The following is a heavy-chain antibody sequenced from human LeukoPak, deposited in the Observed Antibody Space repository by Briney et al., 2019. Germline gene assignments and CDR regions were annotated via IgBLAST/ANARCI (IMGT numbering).Heavy chain of an antibody. CDR2: ISSSSSYI. J-gene: IGHJ4*02. CDR3: ARASYFDYYFDY. CDR1: GFTFSSYS. D-gene: IGHD3-9*01. V-gene: IGHV3-21*01. Sequence: GGSLRLSCAASGFTFSSYSMNWVRQAPGKGLEWVSSISSSSSYIYYADSVKGRFTISRDNARNSLYLQMNSLRAEDTAVYYCARASYFDYYFDYWGQGTLVTVSS.